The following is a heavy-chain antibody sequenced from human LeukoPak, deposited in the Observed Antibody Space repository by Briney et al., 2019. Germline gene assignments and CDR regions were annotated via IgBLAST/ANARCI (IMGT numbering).Heavy chain of an antibody. CDR1: GYTFTSYG. D-gene: IGHD6-6*01. CDR3: ARGGWSSSSGNWFDP. CDR2: ISAYNGNT. V-gene: IGHV1-18*01. J-gene: IGHJ5*02. Sequence: GASVKVSCKASGYTFTSYGISWVRQAPGQGLEWMGWISAYNGNTNYAQKLQGRVTMTRDTSTSTVYMELSSLRSEDTAVYYCARGGWSSSSGNWFDPWGQGTLVTVSS.